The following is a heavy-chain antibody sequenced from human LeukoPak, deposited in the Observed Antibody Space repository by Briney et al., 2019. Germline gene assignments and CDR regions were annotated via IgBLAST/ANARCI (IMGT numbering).Heavy chain of an antibody. CDR1: GFTFSSYG. CDR3: AKDAFGV. Sequence: GGSLRLSCAASGFTFSSYGMHWVRQAPGKGLEWVAVISYDGSNKYYADSVKGRFTISRDNSKNTLYLQVNSLRAEDTAVYYCAKDAFGVWGQGTTVTVSS. CDR2: ISYDGSNK. J-gene: IGHJ6*02. D-gene: IGHD3-10*01. V-gene: IGHV3-30*18.